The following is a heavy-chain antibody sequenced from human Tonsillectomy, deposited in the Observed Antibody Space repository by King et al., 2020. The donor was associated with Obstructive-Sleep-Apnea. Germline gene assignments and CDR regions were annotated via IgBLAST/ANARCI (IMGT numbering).Heavy chain of an antibody. CDR1: GFTFSSYG. CDR3: AKDFYSEGWFGEFSYGMDV. Sequence: VQLVESGGGVVQPGGSLRLSCAASGFTFSSYGIHWVRQAPGKGLEWVAFIRYDGSNKYYPDSVKGRFTISRDNSKNTLYLQMNSLRAEDTAVYYCAKDFYSEGWFGEFSYGMDVWGQGTTVTVSS. J-gene: IGHJ6*02. V-gene: IGHV3-30*02. CDR2: IRYDGSNK. D-gene: IGHD3-10*01.